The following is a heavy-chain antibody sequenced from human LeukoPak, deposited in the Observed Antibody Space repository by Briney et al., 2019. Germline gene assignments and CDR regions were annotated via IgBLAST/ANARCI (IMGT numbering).Heavy chain of an antibody. D-gene: IGHD3-10*01. V-gene: IGHV3-21*01. CDR2: ISSSSSYI. Sequence: PGGSLRLSCAASGFTFSSYAMSWVRQAPGKGLEWVSSISSSSSYIYYADSVKGRFTISRDNAKNSLYLQMNSLRAEDTAVYYCARSYYYGLGSPPYYYMDVWGKGTTVTVSS. CDR3: ARSYYYGLGSPPYYYMDV. CDR1: GFTFSSYA. J-gene: IGHJ6*03.